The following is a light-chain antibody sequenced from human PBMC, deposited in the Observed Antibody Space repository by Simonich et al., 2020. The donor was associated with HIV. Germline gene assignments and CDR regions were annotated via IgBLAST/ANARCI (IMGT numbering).Light chain of an antibody. CDR2: DVS. CDR1: SSDVAGYDF. V-gene: IGLV2-11*01. Sequence: QSALTQPRSVSGSPGQSVTISCTGTSSDVAGYDFASWYQQHPGKAPKLIIYDVSKRPSGVPERFSGSKSGNTASLTISGLQAEDEADYYCCSYAGSYTNWVFGGGTKLTVL. CDR3: CSYAGSYTNWV. J-gene: IGLJ3*02.